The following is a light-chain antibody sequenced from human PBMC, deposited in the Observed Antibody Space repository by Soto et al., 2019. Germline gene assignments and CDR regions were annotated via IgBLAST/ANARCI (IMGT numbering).Light chain of an antibody. J-gene: IGLJ1*01. CDR2: DVS. V-gene: IGLV2-11*01. CDR1: SXDVGAYRY. Sequence: QSALTQPRSVSGSPEQSVTISCTGTSXDVGAYRYVSWYQQHPGTAPKLMIYDVSKRPSGDPDRFSGSKSGNTASLTISGLQTEDEADYYCSSYAGSYTFGVFGTGTKVIIL. CDR3: SSYAGSYTFGV.